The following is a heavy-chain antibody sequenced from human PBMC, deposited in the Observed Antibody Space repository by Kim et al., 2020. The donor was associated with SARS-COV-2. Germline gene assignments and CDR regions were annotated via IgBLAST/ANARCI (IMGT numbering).Heavy chain of an antibody. J-gene: IGHJ4*02. Sequence: TNYEKKFQGRVTMTRDTSISTAYMELSRLRSDDTVVYYCARADGSGSYSYWGQGTLVTVSS. CDR3: ARADGSGSYSY. CDR2: T. V-gene: IGHV1-2*05. D-gene: IGHD3-10*01.